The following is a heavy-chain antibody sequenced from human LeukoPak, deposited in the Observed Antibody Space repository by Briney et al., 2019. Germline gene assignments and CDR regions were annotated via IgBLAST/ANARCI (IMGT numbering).Heavy chain of an antibody. D-gene: IGHD1-1*01. V-gene: IGHV1-2*02. CDR3: ASWAYNFYYYYYMDV. CDR1: GHTFSGYY. CDR2: INTNSGST. Sequence: ASVKVSCKASGHTFSGYYMHLVRQAPGQGLEWMAWINTNSGSTKYAQKFQGRVTLTWDTSSSTVYMELNSLRFDDTATYYCASWAYNFYYYYYMDVWGKGTTVTVSS. J-gene: IGHJ6*03.